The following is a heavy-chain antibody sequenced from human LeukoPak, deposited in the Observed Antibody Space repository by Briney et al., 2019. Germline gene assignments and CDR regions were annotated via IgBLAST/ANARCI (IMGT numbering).Heavy chain of an antibody. CDR1: GFTFSSYS. CDR2: IHPDGSEK. D-gene: IGHD6-13*01. J-gene: IGHJ5*01. Sequence: GGSLRLSCAASGFTFSSYSMNWVRQAPGKGLEWVANIHPDGSEKYYVGSVRGRFTISRDNAKNSLYLQMNSLRAEDTAVYYCASERPSSSWYDFWGQGTLVTVSS. V-gene: IGHV3-7*01. CDR3: ASERPSSSWYDF.